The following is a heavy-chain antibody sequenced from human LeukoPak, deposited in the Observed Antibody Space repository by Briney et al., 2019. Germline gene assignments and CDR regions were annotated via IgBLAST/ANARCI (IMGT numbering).Heavy chain of an antibody. D-gene: IGHD3-10*01. V-gene: IGHV1-46*01. Sequence: GASVKVSCKASGYTFTSYYMHWVRQAPGQGLEWMGIINPSGGSTSYAQKFQGRVTMTRDTSTRTVYMEMSSLRYKDTAVYYRARTYYYGSGSYSRPLDYGMDVWGQGTTVTVSS. J-gene: IGHJ6*02. CDR1: GYTFTSYY. CDR3: ARTYYYGSGSYSRPLDYGMDV. CDR2: INPSGGST.